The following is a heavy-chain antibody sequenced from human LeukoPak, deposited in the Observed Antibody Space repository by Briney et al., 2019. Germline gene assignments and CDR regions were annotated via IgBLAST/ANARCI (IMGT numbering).Heavy chain of an antibody. D-gene: IGHD4-17*01. CDR1: GASISSYY. CDR2: IHYSGST. J-gene: IGHJ4*02. CDR3: ARGEDYGYFDY. V-gene: IGHV4-59*01. Sequence: SETLSLTCTVSGASISSYYWSWIRQPPGKGLEWVGYIHYSGSTNYNPSLKSRVTISVDTSKNQFSLKLSSVTAADTAVYYCARGEDYGYFDYWGQGTLVTVSS.